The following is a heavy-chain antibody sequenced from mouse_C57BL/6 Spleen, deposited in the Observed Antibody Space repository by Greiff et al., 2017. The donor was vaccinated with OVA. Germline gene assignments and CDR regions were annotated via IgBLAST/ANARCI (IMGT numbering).Heavy chain of an antibody. Sequence: VQLQQSGAELVRPGASVKLSCKASGYTFTDYYINWVKQRPGQGLEWIARIYPGSGNTYYNEKFKGKATLTAEKSSSTAYMQLSSLTSEDSAVYFCARTDYGYYAMDYWGQGTSVTVSS. D-gene: IGHD2-4*01. CDR2: IYPGSGNT. CDR3: ARTDYGYYAMDY. J-gene: IGHJ4*01. V-gene: IGHV1-76*01. CDR1: GYTFTDYY.